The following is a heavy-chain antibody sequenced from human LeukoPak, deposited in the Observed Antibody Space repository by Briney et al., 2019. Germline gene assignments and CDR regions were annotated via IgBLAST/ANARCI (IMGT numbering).Heavy chain of an antibody. CDR1: GDSVSSNSAA. J-gene: IGHJ3*02. Sequence: SQTLSLTCAISGDSVSSNSAAWNWIRQSPSRGLEWLGRTYYRSRWYSDYAVSVKSRISIKSDTSKNQFSLQLSSVTPEDTAVYYCARGSAFDIWDQGTMVTVSS. V-gene: IGHV6-1*01. CDR2: TYYRSRWYS. CDR3: ARGSAFDI.